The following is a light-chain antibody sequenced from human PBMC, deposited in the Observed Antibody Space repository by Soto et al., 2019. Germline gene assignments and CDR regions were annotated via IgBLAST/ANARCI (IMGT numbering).Light chain of an antibody. CDR2: GAS. J-gene: IGKJ1*01. CDR1: RSVSSD. CDR3: QQYNDWPPAT. V-gene: IGKV3-15*01. Sequence: ETAMTQSPATLSVSPGEGATLSCRASRSVSSDLAWYQHKPGQAPRLLIYGASTRATGIPARFSGSGSGTEFTLAIISLHSEDFAVYYCQQYNDWPPATFGQGTKVEIK.